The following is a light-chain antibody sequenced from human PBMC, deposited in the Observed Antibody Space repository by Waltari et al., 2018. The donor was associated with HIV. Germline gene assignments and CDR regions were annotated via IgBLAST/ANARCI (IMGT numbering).Light chain of an antibody. CDR3: CSYAGSNSWV. V-gene: IGLV2-23*02. CDR2: DVN. Sequence: QSALTQPASVSGSPGQSITISCSGTSSDLGSYNLVSWYQQDPGKAPKLMIYDVNKRPSWVSNRFSGSKSGNTASLTISGLQAEDEADYYCCSYAGSNSWVFGGGTKLTVL. CDR1: SSDLGSYNL. J-gene: IGLJ3*02.